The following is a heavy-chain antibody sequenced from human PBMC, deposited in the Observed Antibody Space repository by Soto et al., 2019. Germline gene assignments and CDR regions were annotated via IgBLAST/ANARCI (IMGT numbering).Heavy chain of an antibody. V-gene: IGHV1-58*01. CDR1: GFDFIGST. D-gene: IGHD6-19*01. CDR2: ILVGSGNT. Sequence: QMQLVQSWPEVKKPGTSVKVYCEASGFDFIGSTVQWVRQARGQRLEWVGWILVGSGNTNYAQKFQERVTITRDMSTSTTYMELRNLTSEDTAVYYCAADSYGSGWFHFDYWGRGSLVTVSS. CDR3: AADSYGSGWFHFDY. J-gene: IGHJ4*02.